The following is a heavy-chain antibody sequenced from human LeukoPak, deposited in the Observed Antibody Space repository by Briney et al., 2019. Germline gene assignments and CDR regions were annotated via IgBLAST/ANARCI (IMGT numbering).Heavy chain of an antibody. J-gene: IGHJ6*02. CDR2: IYYSRNT. D-gene: IGHD6-13*01. CDR3: ARAVYSSSWPYYYYYGMDV. CDR1: GASITTYY. Sequence: SETLSLTCTVSGASITTYYWSWIRQPPGKGLEWIGYIYYSRNTMYNPSLKSRVTISIDTSKNQMSLKVNSVTAADTAVYYCARAVYSSSWPYYYYYGMDVWGQGTTVTVSS. V-gene: IGHV4-59*12.